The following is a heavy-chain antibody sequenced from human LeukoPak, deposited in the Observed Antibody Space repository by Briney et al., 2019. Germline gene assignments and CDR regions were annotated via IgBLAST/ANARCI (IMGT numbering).Heavy chain of an antibody. CDR3: AKGGGYYGSGSYYNL. J-gene: IGHJ4*02. D-gene: IGHD3-10*01. CDR2: ISGSGGST. V-gene: IGHV3-23*01. Sequence: GGSLRLSCAASGFTFSSYAMSWVRQAPGKGLGWVSAISGSGGSTYYADSVKGRFTISRDNSKNTLYLQMNSLRAEDTAVYYCAKGGGYYGSGSYYNLWGQGTLVTVSS. CDR1: GFTFSSYA.